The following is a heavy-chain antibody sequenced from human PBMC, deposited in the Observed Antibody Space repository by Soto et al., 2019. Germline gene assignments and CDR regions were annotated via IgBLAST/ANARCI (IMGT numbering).Heavy chain of an antibody. CDR2: IWYDGSNK. V-gene: IGHV3-33*01. J-gene: IGHJ4*02. CDR3: AREEEVYCSGGSCYPLGY. D-gene: IGHD2-15*01. CDR1: GFTFSSYG. Sequence: QVQLVESGGGVVQPGRSLRLSCAASGFTFSSYGMHWVRQAPGKGLEWVAVIWYDGSNKYYADSVKGRFTISRDNSKNTLYLQMNSLRAEDTAVYYCAREEEVYCSGGSCYPLGYWGQVTLVTVSS.